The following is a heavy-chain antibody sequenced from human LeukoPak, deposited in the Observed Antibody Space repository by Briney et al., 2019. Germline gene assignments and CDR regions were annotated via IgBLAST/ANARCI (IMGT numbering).Heavy chain of an antibody. V-gene: IGHV1-46*01. CDR2: INPSGGST. CDR3: ARDMTYYYDSSGSPSTYFDY. CDR1: GYTFTSYY. J-gene: IGHJ4*02. D-gene: IGHD3-22*01. Sequence: ASVKVSCKASGYTFTSYYMHWVRQAPGQGREWMGIINPSGGSTSYAQKFQGRVTMTRDTSTSTVYMELSSLRSEDTAVYYCARDMTYYYDSSGSPSTYFDYWGQGTLVTVSS.